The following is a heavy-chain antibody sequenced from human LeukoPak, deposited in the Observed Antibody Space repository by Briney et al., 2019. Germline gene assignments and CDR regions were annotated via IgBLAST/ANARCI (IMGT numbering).Heavy chain of an antibody. CDR3: ARERNSYGYYYYYMDV. Sequence: GGSLRLSCAASGFTFSSYWMSWVRQAPGKGLEWVANIKQDGSEKYYVDSVKGRFTISRDNAKNSLYLQMNSLRAEDTAVYYCARERNSYGYYYYYMDVWGKGTTVTVSS. J-gene: IGHJ6*03. CDR2: IKQDGSEK. D-gene: IGHD5-18*01. V-gene: IGHV3-7*01. CDR1: GFTFSSYW.